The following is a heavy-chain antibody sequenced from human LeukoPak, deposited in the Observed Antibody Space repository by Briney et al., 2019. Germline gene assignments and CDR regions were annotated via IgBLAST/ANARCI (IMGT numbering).Heavy chain of an antibody. CDR1: GFTFSSSA. J-gene: IGHJ4*02. CDR2: IEQNGVEK. CDR3: ATNRPLDY. D-gene: IGHD2/OR15-2a*01. Sequence: GGSLRLSCVASGFTFSSSAMTWVRQAPGKGLEWVANIEQNGVEKYYVDSVKGRFTISRDNAKKSLYLQMNSLRVEDTAVYYSATNRPLDYWGQGTLVTVSS. V-gene: IGHV3-7*01.